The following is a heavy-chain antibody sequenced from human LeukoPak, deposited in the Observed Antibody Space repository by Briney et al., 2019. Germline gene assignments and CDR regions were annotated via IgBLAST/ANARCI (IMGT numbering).Heavy chain of an antibody. Sequence: GESLKISCKGSGDTFNTHWIGWVRQMPGKGLEWMGIIYPGDSDTRYSPSFQGQVTISADKSISTAYLQWSSLKASDTAMYYCARRLAPGAFDIWGQGTMVTVSS. CDR2: IYPGDSDT. D-gene: IGHD2-15*01. CDR3: ARRLAPGAFDI. J-gene: IGHJ3*02. V-gene: IGHV5-51*01. CDR1: GDTFNTHW.